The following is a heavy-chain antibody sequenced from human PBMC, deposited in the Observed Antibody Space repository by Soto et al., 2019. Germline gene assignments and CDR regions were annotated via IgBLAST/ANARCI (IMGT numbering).Heavy chain of an antibody. Sequence: ASVXVSCKASGGTFSNYVVNCVRQAPGQGLEWMGRIIPISGAADYAQKFQGRVTITADKSTSTSYMELSSLRSEDTAVHYCERHMTTPVANYFELWGQATLVTVSS. CDR3: ERHMTTPVANYFEL. J-gene: IGHJ5*02. D-gene: IGHD1-7*01. CDR1: GGTFSNYV. CDR2: IIPISGAA. V-gene: IGHV1-69*06.